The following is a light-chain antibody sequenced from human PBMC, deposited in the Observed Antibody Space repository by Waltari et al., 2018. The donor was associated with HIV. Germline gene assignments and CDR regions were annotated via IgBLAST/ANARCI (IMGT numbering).Light chain of an antibody. Sequence: QSALTQPASVSGSPGQSITISCTGTSSDVGGYNVVSWYQQHPGKAPKLMIYEVSKRAAAVSHRFSGSNSGNKASLTSSGLQAADEADYHCCSYAGSSTYVVFGGGTKLTVL. CDR3: CSYAGSSTYVV. V-gene: IGLV2-23*02. J-gene: IGLJ2*01. CDR1: SSDVGGYNV. CDR2: EVS.